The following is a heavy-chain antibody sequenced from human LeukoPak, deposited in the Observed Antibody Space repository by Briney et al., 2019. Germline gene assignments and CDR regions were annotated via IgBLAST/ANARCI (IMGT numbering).Heavy chain of an antibody. J-gene: IGHJ5*02. V-gene: IGHV4-39*07. Sequence: SETLSLTCSVSGGSISSSSYYWGWIRQPPGKGLEWIGSIYYSGSTYYNPSLKSRVTISVDTSKNQFSLKLSSVTAAGTAVYYCAREGELDYDILTGYSYNWFDPWGQGTLVTVSS. CDR1: GGSISSSSYY. CDR2: IYYSGST. D-gene: IGHD3-9*01. CDR3: AREGELDYDILTGYSYNWFDP.